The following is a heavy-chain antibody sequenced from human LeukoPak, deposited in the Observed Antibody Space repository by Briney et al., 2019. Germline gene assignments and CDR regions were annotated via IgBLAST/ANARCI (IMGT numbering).Heavy chain of an antibody. CDR1: GFTFNHYG. CDR2: IWSDGTNQ. Sequence: GGSLRLSCAAAGFTFNHYGMHWVRQAPGKGLEWVAVIWSDGTNQYYAGSVKGRFTISRDDSGNTVYLQMNSLRPEDTGVYYCARDAQRGFDYSNSFEYWGQGTPVTVST. J-gene: IGHJ4*02. D-gene: IGHD4-11*01. CDR3: ARDAQRGFDYSNSFEY. V-gene: IGHV3-33*01.